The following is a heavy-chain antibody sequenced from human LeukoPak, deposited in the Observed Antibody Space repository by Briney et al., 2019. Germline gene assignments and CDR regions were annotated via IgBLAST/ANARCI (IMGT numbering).Heavy chain of an antibody. CDR2: ITSSSSYI. V-gene: IGHV3-21*01. J-gene: IGHJ4*02. CDR1: GFKLSSYS. CDR3: ARVPESGSSSWYSLYFDY. D-gene: IGHD6-13*01. Sequence: SGGSLRLSCAASGFKLSSYSMNWVRQAPGKGLEWVSSITSSSSYIYYADSVKGRFTISRDNAKNSLYLQMNSLRAEDTAVYYCARVPESGSSSWYSLYFDYWGQGTLVTVSS.